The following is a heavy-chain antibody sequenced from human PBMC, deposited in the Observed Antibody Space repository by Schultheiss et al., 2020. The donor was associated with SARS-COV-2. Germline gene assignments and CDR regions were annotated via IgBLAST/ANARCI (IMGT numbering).Heavy chain of an antibody. CDR3: ARNVIGVGHSYYYYPLDV. Sequence: ASVKVSCKASGYTFTNYGISWVRQAPGQGLEWMGWINAYNGDANYAQTLQGRVTLTTDTSTNTAYMELRNLRSDDTAVYYCARNVIGVGHSYYYYPLDVWGQGTTVTVSS. V-gene: IGHV1-18*01. CDR2: INAYNGDA. CDR1: GYTFTNYG. D-gene: IGHD1-26*01. J-gene: IGHJ6*02.